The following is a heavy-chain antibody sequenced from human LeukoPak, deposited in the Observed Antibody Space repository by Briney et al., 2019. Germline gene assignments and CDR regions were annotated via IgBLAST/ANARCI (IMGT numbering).Heavy chain of an antibody. CDR2: IKHSGST. CDR3: AGLYYSFDP. D-gene: IGHD2-8*01. J-gene: IGHJ5*02. V-gene: IGHV4-34*01. Sequence: SETLSLTCAVYGGSFSGYYWSWIRQPPGKGLEWIGEIKHSGSTNYNPSLKSRVTISVDTSKNQFSLKLSSVTAADTAVYYCAGLYYSFDPWGQGTLVTVSS. CDR1: GGSFSGYY.